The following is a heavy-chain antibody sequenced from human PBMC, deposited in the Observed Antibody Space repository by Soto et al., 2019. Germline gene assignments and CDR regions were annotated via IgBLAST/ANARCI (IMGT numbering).Heavy chain of an antibody. Sequence: PRGSLRLSCVASGFTFSNFGLNWVRQAPGKGLEWVSSISSSDKYIYYADSVKGRFTISRDNAKNSLSLQMNSLRADDTAVYYCARVFCRGDCYSPLDYWGQGTLVTVSS. D-gene: IGHD2-21*02. J-gene: IGHJ4*02. V-gene: IGHV3-21*01. CDR3: ARVFCRGDCYSPLDY. CDR1: GFTFSNFG. CDR2: ISSSDKYI.